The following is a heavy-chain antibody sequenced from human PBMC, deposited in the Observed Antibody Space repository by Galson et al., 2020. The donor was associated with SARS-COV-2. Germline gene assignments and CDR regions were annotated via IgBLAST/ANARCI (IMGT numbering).Heavy chain of an antibody. J-gene: IGHJ6*02. V-gene: IGHV1-8*01. Sequence: ASVKVSCKASGYTFTSYDINWVRQATGQGLEWMGWMNPNSGNTGYAQKFQGRVTMTRNTSISTAYMELSSLRSEDTAVYYCARCGLEWLDYYYYGMDVWGQGTTVTVSS. CDR2: MNPNSGNT. CDR1: GYTFTSYD. CDR3: ARCGLEWLDYYYYGMDV. D-gene: IGHD3-3*01.